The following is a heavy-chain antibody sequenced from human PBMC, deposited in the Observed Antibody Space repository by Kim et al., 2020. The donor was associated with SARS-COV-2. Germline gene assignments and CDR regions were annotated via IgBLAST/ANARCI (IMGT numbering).Heavy chain of an antibody. D-gene: IGHD2-15*01. CDR1: GFTFTSYG. V-gene: IGHV3-23*01. CDR3: ANRILFFEY. CDR2: IGAGGGST. J-gene: IGHJ4*02. Sequence: GGSLRLSCAASGFTFTSYGMSWVRQAPGKGLEWVSGIGAGGGSTFYADSVRGRFTISRDNSKNTLSLHMNSLRAEDSAVYYCANRILFFEYWGQGTVVTVSS.